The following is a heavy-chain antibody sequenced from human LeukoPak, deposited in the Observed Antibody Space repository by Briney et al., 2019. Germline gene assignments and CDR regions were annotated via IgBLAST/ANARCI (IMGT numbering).Heavy chain of an antibody. D-gene: IGHD2-2*01. J-gene: IGHJ5*02. CDR2: IYYTGST. V-gene: IGHV4-59*01. Sequence: SETLSLTCTVSGGSISSYYWSWIRQPPGKGLEWIGYIYYTGSTNYNPSLKSRVTISVDTSKNQFSLKLSSVTAADTAVYYCARDLGNVVPAARGGWFDPWGQGTLVTVSS. CDR3: ARDLGNVVPAARGGWFDP. CDR1: GGSISSYY.